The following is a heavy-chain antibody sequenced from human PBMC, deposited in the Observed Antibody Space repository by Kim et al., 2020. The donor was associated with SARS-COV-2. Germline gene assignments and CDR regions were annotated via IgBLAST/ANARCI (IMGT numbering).Heavy chain of an antibody. J-gene: IGHJ4*02. D-gene: IGHD3-10*01. CDR3: TRDRAGAGDD. V-gene: IGHV3-72*01. CDR2: YTT. Sequence: YTTEYAATVRGSFTISRDDSKNSLYLPMNSLKTADTAVYFCTRDRAGAGDDWGQGTLVTVSS.